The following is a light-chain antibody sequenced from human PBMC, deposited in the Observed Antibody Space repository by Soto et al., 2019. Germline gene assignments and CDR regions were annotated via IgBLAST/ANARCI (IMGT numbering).Light chain of an antibody. Sequence: QSVLNQPASVSGSPGQSITISCTGTNSDVGGYNFVSWYQQYPGKAPKLMICDVSNRPSGVSNRFSGSKSGNTASLTISGLQAEDEADYYCSSFTGSNYVFGTGTKVTVL. CDR3: SSFTGSNYV. J-gene: IGLJ1*01. CDR2: DVS. V-gene: IGLV2-14*03. CDR1: NSDVGGYNF.